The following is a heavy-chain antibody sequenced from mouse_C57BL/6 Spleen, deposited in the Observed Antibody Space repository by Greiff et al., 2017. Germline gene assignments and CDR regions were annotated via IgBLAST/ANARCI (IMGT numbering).Heavy chain of an antibody. CDR2: INYDGSST. CDR3: ARDSWLRYFDV. CDR1: GFTFSDYY. J-gene: IGHJ1*03. Sequence: EVKLMESEGGLVQPGSSMKLSCTASGFTFSDYYMAWVRQVPEKGLEWVANINYDGSSTYYLDSLKSRFIISRDNAKNILYLQMSSLKSEDTATYYWARDSWLRYFDVWGTGTTVTVSS. D-gene: IGHD2-2*01. V-gene: IGHV5-16*01.